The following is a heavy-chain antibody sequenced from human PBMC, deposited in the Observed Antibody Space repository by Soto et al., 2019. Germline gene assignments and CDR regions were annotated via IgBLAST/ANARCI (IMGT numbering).Heavy chain of an antibody. D-gene: IGHD2-15*01. J-gene: IGHJ4*02. CDR1: GYTFTTFG. CDR2: ISAYSGNA. V-gene: IGHV1-18*01. CDR3: ARAFCSGGSCYLDY. Sequence: QVQLVQSGGEVKKPGAAVKVSCKASGYTFTTFGIGWVRQAPGQGLEWMGWISAYSGNAEYPEKLQGRVTMTIDTSTSTTYMELRSLRSGDKAVYYCARAFCSGGSCYLDYWGQGALVTVSS.